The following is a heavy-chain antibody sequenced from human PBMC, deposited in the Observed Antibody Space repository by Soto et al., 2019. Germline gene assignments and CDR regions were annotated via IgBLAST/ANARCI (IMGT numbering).Heavy chain of an antibody. V-gene: IGHV1-8*01. D-gene: IGHD6-19*01. CDR1: GYTFTSYD. Sequence: QVQLVQSGAEVKKPGASVKVSCKASGYTFTSYDINWVRQATGQGLEWMGWMNPNSGNTVYAQKFQGRVTMTRNTSIRTAYMELCSLRSEDTALCLGARDKVVGATGNWGQGTLVTVSS. CDR2: MNPNSGNT. J-gene: IGHJ4*02. CDR3: ARDKVVGATGN.